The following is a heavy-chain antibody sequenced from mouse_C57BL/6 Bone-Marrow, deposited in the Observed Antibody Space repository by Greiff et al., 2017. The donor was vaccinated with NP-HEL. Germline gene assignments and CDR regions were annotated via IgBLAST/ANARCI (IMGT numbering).Heavy chain of an antibody. CDR3: TRSLYYGSSPYYFDY. CDR2: IDPETGGT. CDR1: GYTFTDYE. D-gene: IGHD1-1*01. Sequence: VQVVESGAELVRPGASVTLSCKASGYTFTDYEMHWVKQTPVHGLEWIGAIDPETGGTAYNQKFKGKAILTADKSSSTAYMELRSLTSEDSAVYYCTRSLYYGSSPYYFDYWGQGTTLTVSS. J-gene: IGHJ2*01. V-gene: IGHV1-15*01.